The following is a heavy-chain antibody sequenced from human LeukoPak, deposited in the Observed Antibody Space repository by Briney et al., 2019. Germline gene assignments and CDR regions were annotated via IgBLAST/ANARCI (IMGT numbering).Heavy chain of an antibody. V-gene: IGHV4-34*01. Sequence: SETLSFTCAVYGGSFSGYYWSWIRQPPGKRLEWIGEINQSGGTNYNPSLRSRVSISVDTSKNQFSLKLSSMTAADTAVYFCATIQRDHAFDIWGQGTMVTVSS. J-gene: IGHJ3*02. CDR3: ATIQRDHAFDI. CDR1: GGSFSGYY. CDR2: INQSGGT. D-gene: IGHD6-25*01.